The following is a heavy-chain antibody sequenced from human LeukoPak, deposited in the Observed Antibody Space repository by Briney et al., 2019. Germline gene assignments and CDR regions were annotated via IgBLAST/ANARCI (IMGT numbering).Heavy chain of an antibody. V-gene: IGHV3-23*01. CDR2: INGSGDGT. D-gene: IGHD2-15*01. CDR3: ADGPQVAKFNAFDY. Sequence: PVGSLRLSCAASEYTFSSYDISWVRQAPGKGLEWISAINGSGDGTNYAESLKGRFTISRDNSKNTLYLKMNSLRAVDTAVYYCADGPQVAKFNAFDYWGQGTLVTVSS. J-gene: IGHJ4*01. CDR1: EYTFSSYD.